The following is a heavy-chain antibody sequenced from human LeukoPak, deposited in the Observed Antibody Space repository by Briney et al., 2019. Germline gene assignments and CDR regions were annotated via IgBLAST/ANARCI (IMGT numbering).Heavy chain of an antibody. V-gene: IGHV1-18*01. CDR1: GYTFTSYG. D-gene: IGHD6-19*01. CDR3: ARAERIAVAGTRGIDY. CDR2: ISAYNGNT. J-gene: IGHJ4*02. Sequence: ASVKVSCKASGYTFTSYGISWVRQAPGQGLEWMGWISAYNGNTNYAQKLQGRVTMTTDTSTSTAYMELRSLRSDDTAVYYCARAERIAVAGTRGIDYWGQGTLVTVSS.